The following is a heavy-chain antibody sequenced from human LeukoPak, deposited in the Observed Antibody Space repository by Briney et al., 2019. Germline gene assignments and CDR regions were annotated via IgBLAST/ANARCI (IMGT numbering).Heavy chain of an antibody. Sequence: SETLSLTCTVSGGSISSYYWSWIRQPPGKGLEWIGYIYYSVSTNYNPSLKSRVTISVDTSKNQFSLKLSSVTAADTAVYYCARVGARAVVDYWGQGTLVTVSS. D-gene: IGHD3-10*01. CDR2: IYYSVST. CDR3: ARVGARAVVDY. V-gene: IGHV4-59*01. J-gene: IGHJ4*02. CDR1: GGSISSYY.